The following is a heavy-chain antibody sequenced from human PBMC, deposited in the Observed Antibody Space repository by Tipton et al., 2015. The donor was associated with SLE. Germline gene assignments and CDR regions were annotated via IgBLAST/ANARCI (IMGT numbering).Heavy chain of an antibody. J-gene: IGHJ4*02. V-gene: IGHV3-15*01. Sequence: GSLRLSCAASGFTFSNAWMSWVRKAPGKGLEWVGRIKSKADSGTTDYVAPVKGRFTISRDDSKNTVYLQMNSLTTEDTAVYYCTTALYFTEGRSDYWGQGTLVTVSS. CDR2: IKSKADSGTT. D-gene: IGHD2-2*02. CDR1: GFTFSNAW. CDR3: TTALYFTEGRSDY.